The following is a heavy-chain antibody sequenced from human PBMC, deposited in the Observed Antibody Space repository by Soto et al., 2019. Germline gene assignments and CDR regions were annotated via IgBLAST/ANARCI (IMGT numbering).Heavy chain of an antibody. V-gene: IGHV5-51*01. CDR3: ARYGINMVRGVNYGMEV. D-gene: IGHD3-10*01. J-gene: IGHJ6*02. CDR1: GYSFTSYL. CDR2: IYPGDSDT. Sequence: PXESLKLVYQGSGYSFTSYLIDLVLQMPGKGLEWMGIIYPGDSDTRYSPSFQGQVTISADKSISTAYLQWSSLKASDTAMYYCARYGINMVRGVNYGMEVWGQGTTVTVS.